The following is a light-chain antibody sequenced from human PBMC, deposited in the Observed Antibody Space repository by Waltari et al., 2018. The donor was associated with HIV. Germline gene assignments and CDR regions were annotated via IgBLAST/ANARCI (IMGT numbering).Light chain of an antibody. CDR2: ANT. CDR1: SSNIGSGYA. CDR3: QSYDSSLSGWV. Sequence: QSVLTQPPSVSGAPGQRVTISCTGSSSNIGSGYAVHWYQQFPGTAPKVVIYANTNRPSGVPDRFSGSKSGYSASLVITGLQAEDDADYYCQSYDSSLSGWVFGGGTKLTVL. V-gene: IGLV1-40*01. J-gene: IGLJ3*02.